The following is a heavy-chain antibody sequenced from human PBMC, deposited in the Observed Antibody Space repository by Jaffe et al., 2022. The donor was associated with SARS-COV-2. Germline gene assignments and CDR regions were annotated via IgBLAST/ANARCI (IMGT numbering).Heavy chain of an antibody. CDR3: ARDEDDILTGSSTAFDI. CDR1: GFTFSSYW. J-gene: IGHJ3*02. V-gene: IGHV3-7*01. Sequence: EVQLVESGGGLVQPGGSLRLSCAASGFTFSSYWMSWVRQAPGKGLEWVANIKQDGSEKYYVDSVKGRFTISRDNAKNSLYLQMNSLRAEDTAVYYCARDEDDILTGSSTAFDIWGQGTMVTVSS. CDR2: IKQDGSEK. D-gene: IGHD3-9*01.